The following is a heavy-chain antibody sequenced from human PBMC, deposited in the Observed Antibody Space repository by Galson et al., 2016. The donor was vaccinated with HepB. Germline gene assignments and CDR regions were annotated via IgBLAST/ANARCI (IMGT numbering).Heavy chain of an antibody. CDR3: ARGRGSNWRDAFDI. D-gene: IGHD6-13*01. Sequence: SLRLSCAASGFTFDDYAMHWVRQAPGKGLEWVSRTSWNSGSIGYADSVKGRFTISRDNDKNSLHLQMNILRAEDTALYYCARGRGSNWRDAFDIWGQGTMVTVSS. J-gene: IGHJ3*02. V-gene: IGHV3-9*01. CDR2: TSWNSGSI. CDR1: GFTFDDYA.